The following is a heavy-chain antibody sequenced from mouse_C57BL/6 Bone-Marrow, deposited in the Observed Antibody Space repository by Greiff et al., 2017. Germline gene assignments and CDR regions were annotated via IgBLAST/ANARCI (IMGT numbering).Heavy chain of an antibody. Sequence: VQLQQSGGDLVKPGGSLKLSCAASGFTFSSYGMSWVRQTPDKRLEWVATISSGGSYTYYPDSVKGRFTISRDNAKNTLYLQMSSLKSEDTAMYYCARRNRGYYFDYWGQGTTLTVSS. CDR1: GFTFSSYG. CDR2: ISSGGSYT. V-gene: IGHV5-6*01. J-gene: IGHJ2*01. CDR3: ARRNRGYYFDY.